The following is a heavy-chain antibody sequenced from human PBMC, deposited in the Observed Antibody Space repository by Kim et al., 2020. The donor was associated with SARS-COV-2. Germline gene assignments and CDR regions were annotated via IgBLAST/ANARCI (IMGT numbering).Heavy chain of an antibody. CDR3: ATSSGYSYGYYYYYGMDV. Sequence: GGSLRLSCAASGFTFDDYAMHWVRQAPGKGLEWVSLISGDGGSTYYADSVKGRFTISRDNSKNSLYLQMNSLRTEDTALYYCATSSGYSYGYYYYYGMDVWGQGTTVTVSS. CDR2: ISGDGGST. CDR1: GFTFDDYA. V-gene: IGHV3-43*02. D-gene: IGHD5-18*01. J-gene: IGHJ6*02.